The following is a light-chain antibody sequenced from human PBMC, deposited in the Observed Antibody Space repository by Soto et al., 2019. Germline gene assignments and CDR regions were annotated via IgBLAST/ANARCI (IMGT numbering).Light chain of an antibody. CDR1: QGIRSY. Sequence: DFQLTQSPSFLSASIGDRVTITCRASQGIRSYLAWYQQKPGKAPKLLIYTASTLQSGVPSRFSGSGSGTEFTLTISSLQPEDFATYYCQHLKTYPQTFGQGTKVDTK. CDR3: QHLKTYPQT. V-gene: IGKV1-9*01. J-gene: IGKJ1*01. CDR2: TAS.